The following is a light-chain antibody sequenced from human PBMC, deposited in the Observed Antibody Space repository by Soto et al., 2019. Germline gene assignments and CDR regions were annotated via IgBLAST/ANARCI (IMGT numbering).Light chain of an antibody. CDR3: QSYDSSLSAL. CDR1: SSNIGAGYD. Sequence: QAVVTLPPSVSGAPGQRVTISCTGSSSNIGAGYDVHWYQQLPGTAPKLLIYGNSNRPSGVPDRFSGSKSGTSASLAITGLQAEDEADYYCQSYDSSLSALFGGGTKLTVL. V-gene: IGLV1-40*01. J-gene: IGLJ3*02. CDR2: GNS.